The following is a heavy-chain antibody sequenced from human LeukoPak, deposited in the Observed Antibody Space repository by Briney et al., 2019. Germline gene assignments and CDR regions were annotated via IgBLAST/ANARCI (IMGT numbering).Heavy chain of an antibody. D-gene: IGHD6-13*01. V-gene: IGHV4-39*01. Sequence: GSLRLSCAASGFTFSSVWMRWVRQPPGKGLEWIGSIYYSGSTYYNPSLKSRVTMSVDTSKNQFSLKLSSVTAADTAVYYCARHAGGISATGTRPFDYWGQGTLVTVSS. CDR1: GFTFSSVW. J-gene: IGHJ4*02. CDR2: IYYSGST. CDR3: ARHAGGISATGTRPFDY.